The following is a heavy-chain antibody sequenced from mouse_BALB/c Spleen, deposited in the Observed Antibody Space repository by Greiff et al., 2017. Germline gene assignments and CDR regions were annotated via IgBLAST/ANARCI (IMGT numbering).Heavy chain of an antibody. J-gene: IGHJ3*01. Sequence: EVQRVESGGGLVQPGGSRKLSCAASGFTFSSFGMHWVRQAPEKGLEWVAYISSGSITIYYADTVKGRFTISRDNPKNTLFLQMTSLRSEDTAMYYCARSRGYEAWFAYWGQGTLVTVSA. CDR1: GFTFSSFG. CDR3: ARSRGYEAWFAY. V-gene: IGHV5-17*02. D-gene: IGHD2-2*01. CDR2: ISSGSITI.